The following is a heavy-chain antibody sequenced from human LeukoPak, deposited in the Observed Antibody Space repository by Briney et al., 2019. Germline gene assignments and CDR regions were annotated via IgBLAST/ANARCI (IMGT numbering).Heavy chain of an antibody. D-gene: IGHD3-22*01. CDR2: ISSNGGST. Sequence: GRSLRLSCAASGFTFSSYAMHWVRQAPGKGLEYVSAISSNGGSTYYANSVKGRFTISRDNSKNTLYLQMGSLRAEDMAVYYCARAKGSGYYVDYWGQGTLVTVSS. CDR3: ARAKGSGYYVDY. V-gene: IGHV3-64*01. J-gene: IGHJ4*02. CDR1: GFTFSSYA.